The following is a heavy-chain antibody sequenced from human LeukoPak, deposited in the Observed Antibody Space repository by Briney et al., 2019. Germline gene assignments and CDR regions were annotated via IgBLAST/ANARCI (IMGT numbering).Heavy chain of an antibody. J-gene: IGHJ4*02. CDR3: ARDRVWFGELYSHFDY. CDR2: ISSSGSTI. D-gene: IGHD3-10*01. V-gene: IGHV3-11*01. Sequence: GGSLRLSCAASGFTFSDYYMSWIRQAPGKGLEWVSYISSSGSTIYYADSVKGRFTISRDNAKNSLYLQINSLRAEDTAVYYCARDRVWFGELYSHFDYWGQGTLVTVSS. CDR1: GFTFSDYY.